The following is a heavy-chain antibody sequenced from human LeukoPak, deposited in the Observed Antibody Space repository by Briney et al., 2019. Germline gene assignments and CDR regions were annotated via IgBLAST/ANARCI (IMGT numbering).Heavy chain of an antibody. V-gene: IGHV3-23*01. D-gene: IGHD2-8*01. CDR2: IVVRDGDT. CDR3: AKYGIVLPPGSHIPHWFDF. Sequence: PGGSLRLSCAASGFTFSNFGITWVRQAPRKGLECVSTIVVRDGDTYYTDSVKGRFTISRDISKNTVYLQMNSLRGDDTAVYYCAKYGIVLPPGSHIPHWFDFWGQGSLVTVTS. J-gene: IGHJ5*01. CDR1: GFTFSNFG.